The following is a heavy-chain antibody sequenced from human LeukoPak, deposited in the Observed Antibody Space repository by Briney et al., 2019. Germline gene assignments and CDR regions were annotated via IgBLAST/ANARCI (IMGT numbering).Heavy chain of an antibody. J-gene: IGHJ5*02. CDR2: ISGSGGST. Sequence: GGPLRLSCAASGYTFSSYAMSWVRQAPGKGLEWVSAISGSGGSTYYADSVKGRFTISRDNSKNTLYLQMNSLRAEDTAVYYCAKAQAIFGHNWFDPWGQGTLVTVSS. D-gene: IGHD2/OR15-2a*01. CDR3: AKAQAIFGHNWFDP. V-gene: IGHV3-23*01. CDR1: GYTFSSYA.